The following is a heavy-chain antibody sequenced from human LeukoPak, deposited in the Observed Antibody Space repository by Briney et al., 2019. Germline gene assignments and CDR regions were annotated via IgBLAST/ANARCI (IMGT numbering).Heavy chain of an antibody. CDR3: AREAVAGTYNWFDP. Sequence: PGGSLRLSCAASGFTFSSYEMNWVRQAPGKELEWVSYISSSGSTIYYADSVKGRFTISRDNAKNSLYLQMNSLRAEDTAVYYCAREAVAGTYNWFDPWGQGTLVTVSS. V-gene: IGHV3-48*03. CDR2: ISSSGSTI. J-gene: IGHJ5*02. D-gene: IGHD6-19*01. CDR1: GFTFSSYE.